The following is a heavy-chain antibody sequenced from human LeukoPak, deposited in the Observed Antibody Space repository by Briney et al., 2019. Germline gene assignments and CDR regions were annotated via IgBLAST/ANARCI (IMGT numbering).Heavy chain of an antibody. D-gene: IGHD3-16*01. CDR3: ARERSVWGSYVDY. CDR1: GYTFTGYY. V-gene: IGHV1-2*06. Sequence: GASVKVSCKASGYTFTGYYMHWVRQAPGQGLEWMGRINPNSGGTNYAQKFQGRVTMTRDTSISTAYMELSRLRSDDTAVYYCARERSVWGSYVDYWGKGTLVTASS. J-gene: IGHJ4*02. CDR2: INPNSGGT.